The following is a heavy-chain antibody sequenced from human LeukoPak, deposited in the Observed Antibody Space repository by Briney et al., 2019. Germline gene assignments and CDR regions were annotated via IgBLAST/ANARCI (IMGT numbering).Heavy chain of an antibody. Sequence: GGSLRLSCAASGFTFSSYAMSWVRQAPGKGLEWVSYISSSSSTIYYADSVKGRFTISRDSAKNSLYLQMNSLRAEDTAVYYCARDMYNWNPNSNYYYMDVWGKGTTVTVSS. V-gene: IGHV3-48*04. CDR3: ARDMYNWNPNSNYYYMDV. CDR2: ISSSSSTI. J-gene: IGHJ6*03. D-gene: IGHD1-20*01. CDR1: GFTFSSYA.